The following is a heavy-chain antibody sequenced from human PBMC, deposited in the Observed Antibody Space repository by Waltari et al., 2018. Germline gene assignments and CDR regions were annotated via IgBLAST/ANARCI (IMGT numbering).Heavy chain of an antibody. Sequence: EVQLVESGGGLVKPEGSLRLSCAASGFTFSSYSMNWVRQAPGKGLEWVSSISSSSNYIYYADSVKGRFTIFRDNAKHSLFLQMNSLRAEDTAVYYCARDFTSWGFDYWGQGTLVTVSS. J-gene: IGHJ4*02. CDR2: ISSSSNYI. CDR3: ARDFTSWGFDY. V-gene: IGHV3-21*01. CDR1: GFTFSSYS. D-gene: IGHD2-2*01.